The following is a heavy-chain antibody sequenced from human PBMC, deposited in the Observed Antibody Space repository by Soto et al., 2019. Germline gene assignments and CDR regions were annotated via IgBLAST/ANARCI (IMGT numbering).Heavy chain of an antibody. D-gene: IGHD2-2*03. CDR2: MSAYNGNT. CDR3: ARDGEPLGYCCSTSCYPDY. V-gene: IGHV1-18*01. J-gene: IGHJ4*02. CDR1: GYSFTSYG. Sequence: QVQLVQSGAEVKEPGASVKVSCKAPGYSFTSYGISWVRQAPGQGVEWMGWMSAYNGNTNYAQKLQGRVTMTTDTSTSTAYMELRSLRSDHTAVYYCARDGEPLGYCCSTSCYPDYWGQGTLVTVSS.